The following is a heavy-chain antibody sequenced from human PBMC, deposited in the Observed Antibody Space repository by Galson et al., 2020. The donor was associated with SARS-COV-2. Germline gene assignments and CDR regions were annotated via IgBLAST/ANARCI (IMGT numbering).Heavy chain of an antibody. CDR2: IYYSGST. Sequence: SQTLSLPCTVPGGSISSSRYYWGWLRQPPGKGLEWIGHIYYSGSTDYNPSVQSRVTIFADMSKNQVSLKLSSVTAADTAVYYWASRGRWELPADYWGQGTLVTVSS. V-gene: IGHV4-39*01. CDR1: GGSISSSRYY. D-gene: IGHD1-26*01. CDR3: ASRGRWELPADY. J-gene: IGHJ4*02.